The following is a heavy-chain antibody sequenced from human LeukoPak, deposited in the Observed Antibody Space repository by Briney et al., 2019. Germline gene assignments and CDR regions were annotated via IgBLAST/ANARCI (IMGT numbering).Heavy chain of an antibody. D-gene: IGHD2-2*02. Sequence: ASVKVSCKASGYTFTSYGISWVRQAPGQGLEWMGWISAYNGNTNYAQKLQGRVTMTTDTSTRTAYRELRSLRSDDTAVYYCARGYCSSTSCYTGDYWGQGTLVTVSS. V-gene: IGHV1-18*01. CDR1: GYTFTSYG. CDR2: ISAYNGNT. CDR3: ARGYCSSTSCYTGDY. J-gene: IGHJ4*02.